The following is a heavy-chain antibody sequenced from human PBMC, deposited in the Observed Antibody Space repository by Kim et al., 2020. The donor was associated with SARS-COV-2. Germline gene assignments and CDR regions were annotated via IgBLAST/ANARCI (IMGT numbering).Heavy chain of an antibody. CDR3: TTDVKGGRFFAKKFDS. Sequence: ASVKVSCKVSGVTLTQLSIHWVRQAPGQGLEWMGGLDPEDGETIYAEKFQGRVTMTEDTSTDIAYMEVSSLRSEDTAVYYCTTDVKGGRFFAKKFDSWGQGTLVTVSS. V-gene: IGHV1-24*01. CDR1: GVTLTQLS. J-gene: IGHJ4*02. CDR2: LDPEDGET. D-gene: IGHD6-19*01.